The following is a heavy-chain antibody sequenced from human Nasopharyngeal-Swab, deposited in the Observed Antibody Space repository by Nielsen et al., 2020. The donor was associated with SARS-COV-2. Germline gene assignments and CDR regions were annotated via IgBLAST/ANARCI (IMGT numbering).Heavy chain of an antibody. D-gene: IGHD5-12*01. CDR1: GFTFSSYG. CDR2: IWYDGSNK. V-gene: IGHV3-33*03. J-gene: IGHJ3*01. CDR3: ATRGYSGYDSA. Sequence: GESLKISCAASGFTFSSYGMHWVRQAPGKGLEWVAVIWYDGSNKYYVDSVKGRFTISRDNAKNSLYLQMNSLRAEDTAVYYCATRGYSGYDSAWGQGTMVTVSS.